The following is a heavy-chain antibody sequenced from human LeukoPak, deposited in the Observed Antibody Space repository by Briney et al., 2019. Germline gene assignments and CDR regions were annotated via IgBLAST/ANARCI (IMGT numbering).Heavy chain of an antibody. CDR3: ARSRWELLDAFDI. Sequence: PGGSLRLSCAASEFTFSSYAMSWVRQAPGKGLEWVANIKQDGSEKYYVDSVKGRFTISRDNAKNSLYLQMNSLRAEDTAVYYCARSRWELLDAFDIWGQGTMVTVSS. D-gene: IGHD1-26*01. CDR1: EFTFSSYA. CDR2: IKQDGSEK. J-gene: IGHJ3*02. V-gene: IGHV3-7*03.